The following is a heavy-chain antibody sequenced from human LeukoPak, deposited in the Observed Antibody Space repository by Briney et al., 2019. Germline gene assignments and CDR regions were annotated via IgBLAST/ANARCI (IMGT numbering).Heavy chain of an antibody. CDR3: ARDLRGVGSSTVFDF. V-gene: IGHV4-4*02. CDR2: IYHSGST. Sequence: SETLSLTCAVSGGSISSGNWWSWVRQPPGKGLEWIGEIYHSGSTNYNPSLKSRVTISVDKSKSQFSLKLSSVTAADTAVYYCARDLRGVGSSTVFDFWGQGTLVTVSS. CDR1: GGSISSGNW. J-gene: IGHJ4*02. D-gene: IGHD2-2*01.